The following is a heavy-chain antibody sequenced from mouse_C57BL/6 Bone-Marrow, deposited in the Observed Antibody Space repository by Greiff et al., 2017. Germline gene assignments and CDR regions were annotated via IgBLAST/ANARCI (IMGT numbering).Heavy chain of an antibody. CDR3: AREGYYRFAY. J-gene: IGHJ3*01. Sequence: VMLVESGAELARPGASVKLSCKASGYTFTSSGISWVKQRTGQGLEWIGEIYPRSGNTYYNEKFKGKATLTADKSSSTAYMELRSLTSEDSAVYFCAREGYYRFAYWGQGTLVTVSA. V-gene: IGHV1-81*01. CDR2: IYPRSGNT. D-gene: IGHD2-3*01. CDR1: GYTFTSSG.